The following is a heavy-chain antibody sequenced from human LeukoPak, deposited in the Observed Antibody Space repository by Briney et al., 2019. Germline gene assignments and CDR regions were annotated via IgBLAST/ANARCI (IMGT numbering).Heavy chain of an antibody. CDR1: GGSFSGYY. J-gene: IGHJ4*02. CDR3: ARGDYCSGGSCYLNY. Sequence: SETLSLTCAVYGGSFSGYYWSWIRQPPGQGLEWIGEINHSGSTTYNPSLKTRVTISVDTSKNQFSLKVTSVTAADTAVYYCARGDYCSGGSCYLNYWGQGTLVTVSS. D-gene: IGHD2-15*01. V-gene: IGHV4-34*01. CDR2: INHSGST.